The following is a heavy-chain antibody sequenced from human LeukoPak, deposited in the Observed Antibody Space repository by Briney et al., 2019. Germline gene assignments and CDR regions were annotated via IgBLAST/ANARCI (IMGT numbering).Heavy chain of an antibody. D-gene: IGHD1-26*01. CDR1: GDSIGSSSYY. CDR2: VYYSGST. V-gene: IGHV4-39*01. J-gene: IGHJ3*01. CDR3: ARLHSGNAFGV. Sequence: SETLSLTCTVSGDSIGSSSYYWGWIRQPPGKGLEWIGSVYYSGSTYYNPSLKSRVTISVDTSKNQFSLKLSSVTAADTAVYYCARLHSGNAFGVWGLGTMVIVSS.